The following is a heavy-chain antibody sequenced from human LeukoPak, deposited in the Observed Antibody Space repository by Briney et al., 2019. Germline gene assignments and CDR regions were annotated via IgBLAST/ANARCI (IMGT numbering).Heavy chain of an antibody. V-gene: IGHV1-18*01. J-gene: IGHJ4*02. D-gene: IGHD3-10*01. CDR3: ARGPSHYFGAGSAPKDFDY. CDR1: DYTFSSYG. CDR2: INAYNGNR. Sequence: ASVKVSCKASDYTFSSYGIHWVRQAPGQGPEWMGWINAYNGNRDYALKFQGRVTMATDTSTNTAQMELRSLRSDDTAVYHCARGPSHYFGAGSAPKDFDYWGQGTLVIVSS.